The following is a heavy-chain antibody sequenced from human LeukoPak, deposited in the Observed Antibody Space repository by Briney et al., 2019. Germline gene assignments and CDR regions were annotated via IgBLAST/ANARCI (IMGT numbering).Heavy chain of an antibody. D-gene: IGHD3-10*01. CDR3: AKVDDYYGSGSYLVDS. CDR1: GSTFSSHG. Sequence: PGGSLRVSCAASGSTFSSHGMHWVRQAPGKGLDWVAFIRYDGGKKFYADSVKGRFTISRDNSKNTLDLQMNSLRTDDTAVYYCAKVDDYYGSGSYLVDSWGQGTLVTVSS. J-gene: IGHJ4*02. CDR2: IRYDGGKK. V-gene: IGHV3-30*02.